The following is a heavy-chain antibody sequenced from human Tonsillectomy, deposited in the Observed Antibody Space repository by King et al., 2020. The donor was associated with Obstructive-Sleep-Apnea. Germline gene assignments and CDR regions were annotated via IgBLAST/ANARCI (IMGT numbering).Heavy chain of an antibody. D-gene: IGHD1-26*01. CDR1: GGSFSGYY. J-gene: IGHJ3*02. V-gene: IGHV4-34*01. Sequence: VQLQQWGAGLLKPSETLSLTCAVYGGSFSGYYWSWIRQPPGKGLEWIGEINHSGSTNYNPSLKSRVTISVDTSKNQFSLKLSSVPAADTAVYYCARRGCGSYYVRNAFDIWGQGTMVTVSS. CDR3: ARRGCGSYYVRNAFDI. CDR2: INHSGST.